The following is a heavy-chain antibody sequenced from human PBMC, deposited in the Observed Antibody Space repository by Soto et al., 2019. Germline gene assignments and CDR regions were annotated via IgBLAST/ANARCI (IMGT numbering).Heavy chain of an antibody. V-gene: IGHV4-34*01. J-gene: IGHJ5*02. Sequence: SETLSLTCAVYGGSFSGYCWSWIRQPPGKGLEWIGEINHSGSTNYKPSLKSRVTISVDTSKNQFSLKLSSVTAADTAVYYCARAGITMISNWFDPWGQGTLVTVS. CDR3: ARAGITMISNWFDP. CDR2: INHSGST. D-gene: IGHD3-22*01. CDR1: GGSFSGYC.